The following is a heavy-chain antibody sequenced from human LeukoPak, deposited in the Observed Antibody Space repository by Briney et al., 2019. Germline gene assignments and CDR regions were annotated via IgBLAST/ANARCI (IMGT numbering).Heavy chain of an antibody. D-gene: IGHD1-20*01. CDR2: ISSSSSTI. J-gene: IGHJ6*03. CDR3: ARDRYNWPQYYYYYMDV. Sequence: GGSLRLSCAASGFTFSSDSMNWVRQTPGEGLEWVSYISSSSSTIYYADSLKGRFTISRDNAKNSLYLQMNSLRDEDTAVYYCARDRYNWPQYYYYYMDVWGKGTTVTVSS. V-gene: IGHV3-48*02. CDR1: GFTFSSDS.